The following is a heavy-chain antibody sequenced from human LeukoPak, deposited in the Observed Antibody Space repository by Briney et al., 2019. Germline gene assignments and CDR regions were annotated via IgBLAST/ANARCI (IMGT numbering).Heavy chain of an antibody. J-gene: IGHJ4*02. CDR2: LNPNSGGT. Sequence: GASVKVSCKASRYTFTGYYMQWVRQAPGQGLEGMGWLNPNSGGTNYAQKFQGRVTMTRDTSISTAYMELSRLRSDDTAVYYCARDILYYDDYWGQGTLVTVSS. CDR1: RYTFTGYY. V-gene: IGHV1-2*02. CDR3: ARDILYYDDY. D-gene: IGHD2-8*01.